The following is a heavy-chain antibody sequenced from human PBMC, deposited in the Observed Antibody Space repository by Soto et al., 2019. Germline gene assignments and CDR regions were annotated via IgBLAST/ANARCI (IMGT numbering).Heavy chain of an antibody. J-gene: IGHJ5*02. CDR3: ARHVREGGYRWLDP. CDR1: GYSFTSNW. D-gene: IGHD5-12*01. Sequence: EVRLVQSGAEVKKPGESLKISCKGSGYSFTSNWIGWVRQMPGKGLEWMGIINPPDSNIRYSPSFQGLVTISVDKSISTAYLQWSSLKASDSGMYYCARHVREGGYRWLDPWGQGTLVTVSS. V-gene: IGHV5-51*01. CDR2: INPPDSNI.